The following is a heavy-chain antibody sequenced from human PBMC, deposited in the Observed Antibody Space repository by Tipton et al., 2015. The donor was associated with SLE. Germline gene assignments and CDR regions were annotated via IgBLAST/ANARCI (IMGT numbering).Heavy chain of an antibody. CDR3: ARLEDPFGIFGVPKGWFDP. J-gene: IGHJ5*02. CDR2: VYYTGIT. CDR1: GFTFGDYA. D-gene: IGHD3-3*01. Sequence: LRLSCLGSGFTFGDYAMSWIRQPPGKGLEHIGYVYYTGITNSNPSLRSRVTLSMETSKNQFSLKLTSVTAADTAVYYCARLEDPFGIFGVPKGWFDPWGQGTLVTVSS. V-gene: IGHV4-59*01.